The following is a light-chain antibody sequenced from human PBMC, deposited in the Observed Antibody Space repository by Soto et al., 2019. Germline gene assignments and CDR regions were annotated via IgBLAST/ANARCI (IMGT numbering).Light chain of an antibody. V-gene: IGKV1-9*01. CDR1: QGISSY. CDR2: AAS. CDR3: QQYGSSPPWT. J-gene: IGKJ1*01. Sequence: DIQLTQSPSFLSASVGDRVTITCRASQGISSYLAWYQKKPGKAPKLLMYAASTLQSGVPSRFSGSGSGTDFTLTISSLEPEDFAVYYCQQYGSSPPWTFGQGTKVDIK.